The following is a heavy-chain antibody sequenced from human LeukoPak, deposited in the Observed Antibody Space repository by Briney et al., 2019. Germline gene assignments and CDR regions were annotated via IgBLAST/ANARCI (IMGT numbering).Heavy chain of an antibody. CDR1: GGSISSYY. CDR2: IYYSGST. V-gene: IGHV4-59*01. Sequence: SETLSLTCTVSGGSISSYYWSWLRQPPGKGLEWIGYIYYSGSTNYNPSLTSRVTISVDTSKNQFSLKLSSVTAADTAVYYCARDVSHNWFDPWGQGTLVTVSS. CDR3: ARDVSHNWFDP. J-gene: IGHJ5*02.